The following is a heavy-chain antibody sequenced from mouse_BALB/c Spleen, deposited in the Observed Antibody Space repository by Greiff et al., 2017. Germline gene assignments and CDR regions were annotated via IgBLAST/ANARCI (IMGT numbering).Heavy chain of an antibody. V-gene: IGHV5-6-3*01. CDR1: GFTFSSYG. J-gene: IGHJ3*01. CDR2: INSNGGST. D-gene: IGHD1-1*01. CDR3: AREGDYYGSAWFAY. Sequence: EVQGVESGGGLVQPGGSLKLSCAASGFTFSSYGMSWVRQTPDKRLELVATINSNGGSTYYPASVKGRFTISRDNAKNTLYLQMSSLKSEDTAMYYCAREGDYYGSAWFAYWGQGTLVTVSA.